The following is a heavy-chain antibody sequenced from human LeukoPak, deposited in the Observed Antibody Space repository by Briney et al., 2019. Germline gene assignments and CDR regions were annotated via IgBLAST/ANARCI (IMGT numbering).Heavy chain of an antibody. CDR3: ARASPRRARYYYYMDV. CDR1: GYTFTSYD. Sequence: ASVKVSCKASGYTFTSYDINWVRQATGQGHEWMGWMNPNSGNTGYAQKFQGRVTITRNTSISTAYMELSSLRSEDTAVYYCARASPRRARYYYYMDVWGKGTTVTVSS. V-gene: IGHV1-8*03. J-gene: IGHJ6*03. CDR2: MNPNSGNT.